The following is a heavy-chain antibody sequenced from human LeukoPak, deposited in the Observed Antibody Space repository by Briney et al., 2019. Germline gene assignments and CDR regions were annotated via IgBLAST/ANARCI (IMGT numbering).Heavy chain of an antibody. CDR1: GYTFTGHY. Sequence: ASVKVSCKASGYTFTGHYMHWVRQAPGQGLEWMGWINPNSGGTNYAQKFQGRVTMTRDTSISTAYMELSRLRSDDTAVYYCARDYFNCSSTSCQSYYYYYYMDVWGKGTTVTVSS. J-gene: IGHJ6*03. V-gene: IGHV1-2*02. CDR3: ARDYFNCSSTSCQSYYYYYYMDV. CDR2: INPNSGGT. D-gene: IGHD2-2*01.